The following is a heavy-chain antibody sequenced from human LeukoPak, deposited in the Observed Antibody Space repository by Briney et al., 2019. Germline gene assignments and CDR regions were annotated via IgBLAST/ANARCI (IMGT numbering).Heavy chain of an antibody. CDR1: GFTFSNWA. V-gene: IGHV3-23*01. CDR3: AKWAGSGEQTKRYFGPFDF. Sequence: GGSLRLSCLASGFTFSNWAITWVRQAPGVGLEWVSSISGDGGGTYYGDSVKGRFTVSRDNSKNTLYLEINSLRVEDTAVYYCAKWAGSGEQTKRYFGPFDFWGQGTLVTVSS. CDR2: ISGDGGGT. D-gene: IGHD1/OR15-1a*01. J-gene: IGHJ4*02.